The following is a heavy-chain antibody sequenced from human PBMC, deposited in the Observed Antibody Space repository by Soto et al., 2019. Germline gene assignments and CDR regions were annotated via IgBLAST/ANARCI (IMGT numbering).Heavy chain of an antibody. D-gene: IGHD1-26*01. V-gene: IGHV1-46*03. CDR2: INPSGGST. CDR3: ARVAGGIVGAPAGY. J-gene: IGHJ4*02. Sequence: ASVKVSCKASGYTFTSYYMHWVRQAPGQGLEWMAIINPSGGSTTYAQKFQGRVTMTRDTSTSAVYMELSSLRSEDTAVYYCARVAGGIVGAPAGYWGQGTLVTVSS. CDR1: GYTFTSYY.